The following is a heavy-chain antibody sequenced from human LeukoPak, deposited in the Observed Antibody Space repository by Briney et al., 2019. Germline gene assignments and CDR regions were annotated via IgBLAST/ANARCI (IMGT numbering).Heavy chain of an antibody. CDR2: GYYSRGA. Sequence: SETLSLTCTVSGGSITNSPYSWGWIRQPPGKGLEWIGSGYYSRGAYYNPSLKSRVTIFVDTSKSQFFLRLSSVTAADTAVYFCARRDYGDDSGFDYWGQGTLVTVSS. CDR1: GGSITNSPYS. J-gene: IGHJ4*02. V-gene: IGHV4-39*01. CDR3: ARRDYGDDSGFDY. D-gene: IGHD4-23*01.